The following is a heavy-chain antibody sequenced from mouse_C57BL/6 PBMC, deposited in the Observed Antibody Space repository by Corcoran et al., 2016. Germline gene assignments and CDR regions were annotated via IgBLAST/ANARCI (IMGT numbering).Heavy chain of an antibody. J-gene: IGHJ1*03. Sequence: EVQLQQSGPELVKPGASVKISCKASGYTFTDYYMNWVKQSHGKSLEWIGDINPNNGGTSYNQKFKGKATLTVDKSSSTAYMEPRSLTSEDSAVYYCARLGLWYFDVWGTGTTVTVSS. D-gene: IGHD4-1*01. CDR3: ARLGLWYFDV. V-gene: IGHV1-26*01. CDR1: GYTFTDYY. CDR2: INPNNGGT.